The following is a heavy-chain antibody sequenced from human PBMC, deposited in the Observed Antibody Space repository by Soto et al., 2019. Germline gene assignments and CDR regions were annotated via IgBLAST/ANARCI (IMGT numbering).Heavy chain of an antibody. CDR3: AGSSVGATRYFDY. V-gene: IGHV4-31*03. CDR2: IYYSGST. Sequence: ASETLSLTCTVSGGSISSGGYYWSWIRQHPGRGLEWIGYIYYSGSTYYNPSLKSGVTISVDASKNRFSLKLSSVTAADTAVYYCAGSSVGATRYFDYWGQGTLVTVSS. D-gene: IGHD1-26*01. CDR1: GGSISSGGYY. J-gene: IGHJ4*02.